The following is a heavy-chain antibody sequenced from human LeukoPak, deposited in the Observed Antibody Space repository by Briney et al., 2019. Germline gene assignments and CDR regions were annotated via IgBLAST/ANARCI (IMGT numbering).Heavy chain of an antibody. CDR2: LFYGENT. Sequence: PSETLSLTCTVSGGSISPISSSTYYWGWIRQAPGKGLEWIGSLFYGENTHYNPFLKSRATLPVDASNNQFSLKLTSVTAADAAVYFCARQLPTAAADTRGYFDYWGQGTVVTVSS. CDR1: GGSISPISSSTYY. J-gene: IGHJ4*02. V-gene: IGHV4-39*01. D-gene: IGHD6-25*01. CDR3: ARQLPTAAADTRGYFDY.